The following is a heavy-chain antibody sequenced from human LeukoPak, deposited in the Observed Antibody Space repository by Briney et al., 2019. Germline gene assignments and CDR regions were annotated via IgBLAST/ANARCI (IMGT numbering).Heavy chain of an antibody. CDR2: IYYSGST. CDR3: ARGVTMIVVAFYDAFDI. V-gene: IGHV4-59*08. Sequence: SETLSLTCTVSGGSISSYYWSWIRQPPGKGLEWIGYIYYSGSTYYNPSLKSRVTISVDTSKNQFSLKLSLVTAADTAVYYCARGVTMIVVAFYDAFDIWGQGTMVTVSS. J-gene: IGHJ3*02. D-gene: IGHD3-22*01. CDR1: GGSISSYY.